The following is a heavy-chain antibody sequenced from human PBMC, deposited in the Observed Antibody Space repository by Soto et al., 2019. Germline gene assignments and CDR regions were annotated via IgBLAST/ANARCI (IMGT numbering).Heavy chain of an antibody. Sequence: ESGPTLVNPTQTLTLTCTFSGFSLSTSGVGVGWIRQPPGKALEWLALIYWNDDKRYSPSLKSRLTITKDTSKNQVVLTMTNMDPVDTATYYCALGYYYDSSGYLPFDYWGQGTLVTVSS. D-gene: IGHD3-22*01. CDR2: IYWNDDK. V-gene: IGHV2-5*01. CDR1: GFSLSTSGVG. CDR3: ALGYYYDSSGYLPFDY. J-gene: IGHJ4*02.